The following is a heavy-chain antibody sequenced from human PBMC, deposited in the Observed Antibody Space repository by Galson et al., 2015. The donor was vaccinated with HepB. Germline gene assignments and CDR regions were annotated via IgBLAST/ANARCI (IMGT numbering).Heavy chain of an antibody. CDR1: GGSISSGGYY. D-gene: IGHD2-21*01. Sequence: TLSLTCTVSGGSISSGGYYWSWIRQHPGKGLEWIGYIYYSGSTYYNPSLKSRVTISVDTSKNQFSLKLSSVAAADTAVYYCARARRYCGGDCYSNWFDPWGQGTLVTVSS. J-gene: IGHJ5*02. CDR3: ARARRYCGGDCYSNWFDP. V-gene: IGHV4-31*03. CDR2: IYYSGST.